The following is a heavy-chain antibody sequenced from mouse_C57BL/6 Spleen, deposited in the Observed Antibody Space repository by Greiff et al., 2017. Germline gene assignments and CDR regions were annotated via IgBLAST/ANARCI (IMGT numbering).Heavy chain of an antibody. Sequence: EVQRVESGAGLAQPGGSLKLSCAASGFTFSDYGMAWVRQAPRQGPEWVAFISTLAYSIYYADTVTGRFTLSTDNAENTVYLEMSSLRSEDSAMYYCARKHYDGEMDYWGQGTTVTVSS. V-gene: IGHV5-15*01. D-gene: IGHD1-2*01. J-gene: IGHJ4*01. CDR1: GFTFSDYG. CDR3: ARKHYDGEMDY. CDR2: ISTLAYSI.